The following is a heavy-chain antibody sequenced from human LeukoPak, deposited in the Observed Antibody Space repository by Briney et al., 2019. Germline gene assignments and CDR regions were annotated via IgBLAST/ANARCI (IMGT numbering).Heavy chain of an antibody. J-gene: IGHJ4*02. CDR1: GFTVSSNY. D-gene: IGHD1-26*01. CDR2: IYSGGST. CDR3: ARAPGSKWELPYDH. V-gene: IGHV3-53*01. Sequence: GGSLRLSCAASGFTVSSNYMSWVRQAPGKGLEWVSVIYSGGSTYYADSVKGRFTISRDNSKNTLYLQMNSLRAEDTAVYYCARAPGSKWELPYDHWGQGTLVTVSS.